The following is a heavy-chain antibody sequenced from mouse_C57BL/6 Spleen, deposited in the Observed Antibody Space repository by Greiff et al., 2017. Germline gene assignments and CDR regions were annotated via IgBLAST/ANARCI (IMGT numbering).Heavy chain of an antibody. CDR3: AREGSNYMDY. CDR2: IYPGSGNT. V-gene: IGHV1-66*01. D-gene: IGHD2-5*01. J-gene: IGHJ4*01. CDR1: GYSFTSYY. Sequence: QVQLQQSGPELVKPGASVKISCKASGYSFTSYYIHWVKQRPGQGLEWIGWIYPGSGNTKYNEKFKGKATLTADTSSSTAYMQLSSRTSEDSAVYYCAREGSNYMDYWGQGTSVTVSS.